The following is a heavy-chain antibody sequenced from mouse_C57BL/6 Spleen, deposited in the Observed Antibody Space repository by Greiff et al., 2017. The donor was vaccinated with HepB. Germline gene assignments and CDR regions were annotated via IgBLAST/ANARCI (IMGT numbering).Heavy chain of an antibody. CDR1: GYTFTDYY. Sequence: VQLKESGPVLVKPGASVKMSCKASGYTFTDYYMNWVKQSHGKSLEWIGVINPYNGGTSYNQKFKGKATLTVDKSSSTAYMELSSLTSEDTAVYYCARAGNRYDFDYWGQGTTLTVSS. J-gene: IGHJ2*01. CDR3: ARAGNRYDFDY. CDR2: INPYNGGT. V-gene: IGHV1-19*01. D-gene: IGHD2-1*01.